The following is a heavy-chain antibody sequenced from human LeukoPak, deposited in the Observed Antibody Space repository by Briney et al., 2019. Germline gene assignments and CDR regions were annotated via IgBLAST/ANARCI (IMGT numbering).Heavy chain of an antibody. Sequence: GGSLRLSCAASAFAFNTYSLNWVRQAPGKGLEWVSYIGDSGTTKYYADSVKGRFTISRDNDKNSLYLQMNSLRAEDTAVYYCARDRGPDTALGYYGMDVWGQGTTVIVSS. CDR2: IGDSGTTK. V-gene: IGHV3-48*01. CDR1: AFAFNTYS. CDR3: ARDRGPDTALGYYGMDV. D-gene: IGHD5-18*01. J-gene: IGHJ6*02.